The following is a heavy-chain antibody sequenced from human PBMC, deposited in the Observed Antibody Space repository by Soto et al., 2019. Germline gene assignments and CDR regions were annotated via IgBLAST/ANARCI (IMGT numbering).Heavy chain of an antibody. J-gene: IGHJ5*02. V-gene: IGHV5-10-1*01. CDR3: ASYGRGAYYDFWSGDYPWFAP. CDR1: GYSFTSYW. D-gene: IGHD3-3*01. Sequence: GESLKISCKGSGYSFTSYWISWVRQMPGKGLEWMGRIDPSDSYTNYSPSFQGHVTISADKSISTAYLQRSSLKASDTAMYYCASYGRGAYYDFWSGDYPWFAPWGQGTLVTVSS. CDR2: IDPSDSYT.